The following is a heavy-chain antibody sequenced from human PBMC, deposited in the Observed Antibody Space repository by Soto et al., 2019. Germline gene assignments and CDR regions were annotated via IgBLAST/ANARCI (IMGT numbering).Heavy chain of an antibody. Sequence: EVPLVESGGGLVQPGGSLRLSCAASGFSLRDSVIHWVRQVSGKGLEWVGRITSTADTYATAYTASVKGRFTVSRDDSKNTAYLQMNSLKTEDTAVYYCTGSVSFAFDIWGQGTMVHVSS. J-gene: IGHJ3*02. V-gene: IGHV3-73*01. CDR3: TGSVSFAFDI. CDR1: GFSLRDSV. CDR2: ITSTADTYAT.